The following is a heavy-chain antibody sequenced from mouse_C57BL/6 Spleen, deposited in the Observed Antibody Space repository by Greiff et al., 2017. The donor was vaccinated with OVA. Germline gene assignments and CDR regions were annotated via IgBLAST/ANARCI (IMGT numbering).Heavy chain of an antibody. CDR3: ARWGYGSSPDY. CDR2: IYPSDSET. D-gene: IGHD1-1*01. V-gene: IGHV1-61*01. CDR1: GYTFTSYW. J-gene: IGHJ2*01. Sequence: QVQLQQPGAELVRPGSSVKLSCKASGYTFTSYWMDWVKQRPGQGLEWIGNIYPSDSETHYNQKFKDKATLTVDKSSSTAYMQLSSLTSEDSAVYYCARWGYGSSPDYWGQGTTLTVSS.